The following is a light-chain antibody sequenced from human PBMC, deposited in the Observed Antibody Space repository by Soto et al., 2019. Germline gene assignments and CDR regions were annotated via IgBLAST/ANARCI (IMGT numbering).Light chain of an antibody. CDR2: KAS. CDR3: QQFSTDSPA. CDR1: QTISSW. V-gene: IGKV1-5*03. Sequence: DIQMTQSPSTLSASVGDGVTITCRASQTISSWLAWYQQKPGKSPNLLIYKASSLESGVPSRFSGSGSGTEFTLTISSLQPDDFATYYCQQFSTDSPAFGQGTKVDIK. J-gene: IGKJ1*01.